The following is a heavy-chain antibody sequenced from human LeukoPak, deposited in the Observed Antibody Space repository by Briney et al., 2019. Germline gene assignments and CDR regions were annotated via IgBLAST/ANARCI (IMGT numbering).Heavy chain of an antibody. D-gene: IGHD2-21*01. Sequence: GGSLRLSCAASGFTFSSYSMNWVRQAPGKGLEWVSYINSRSSTIYYADSVKGRFTVSRDNAKSSLYLQMNSLRDEDTAVYYCAREPPRDDEAFDIWGQGTMVTVSS. CDR1: GFTFSSYS. V-gene: IGHV3-48*02. CDR3: AREPPRDDEAFDI. CDR2: INSRSSTI. J-gene: IGHJ3*02.